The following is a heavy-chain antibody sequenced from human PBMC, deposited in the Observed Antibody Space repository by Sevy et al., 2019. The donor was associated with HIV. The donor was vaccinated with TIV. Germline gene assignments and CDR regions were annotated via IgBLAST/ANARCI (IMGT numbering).Heavy chain of an antibody. D-gene: IGHD3-22*01. CDR2: ISAYNGNT. CDR3: ARARRYYYDSSGSSRVFDY. V-gene: IGHV1-18*01. CDR1: GYTFTSYG. Sequence: ASVKVSCKASGYTFTSYGISWVRQAPGQGLEWMEWISAYNGNTNYAQKLQGRVTMTTDTSTSTAYMELRSLRSDDTAVYYCARARRYYYDSSGSSRVFDYWGQGTLVTVSS. J-gene: IGHJ4*02.